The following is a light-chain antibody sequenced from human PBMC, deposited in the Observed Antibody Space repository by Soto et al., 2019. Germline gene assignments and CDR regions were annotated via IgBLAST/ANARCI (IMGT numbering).Light chain of an antibody. Sequence: DIQMTQSPSTLSASVGDRVTITCRASQSISSWLAWYQQKPGKAPELLIYSASTLQSGVPSRFIGSKSGTDFTLTISSLQPEDFATYYCQQLFTFGQGTRLEIK. V-gene: IGKV1-5*01. CDR2: SAS. CDR3: QQLFT. J-gene: IGKJ5*01. CDR1: QSISSW.